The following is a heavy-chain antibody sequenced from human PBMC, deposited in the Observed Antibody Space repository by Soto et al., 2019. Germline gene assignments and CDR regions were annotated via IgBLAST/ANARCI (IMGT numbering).Heavy chain of an antibody. CDR2: ISGSGGST. J-gene: IGHJ6*02. CDR1: GFTFSSYA. Sequence: GGSLRLSCAASGFTFSSYAMSWVRQAPGKGLEWVSAISGSGGSTYYADSVKGRFTISRDNSKNTLYLQMNSLRAEDTAVYYCAKALSSGWSSLGYYYYGTDVWGQGTTVTVSS. D-gene: IGHD6-19*01. CDR3: AKALSSGWSSLGYYYYGTDV. V-gene: IGHV3-23*01.